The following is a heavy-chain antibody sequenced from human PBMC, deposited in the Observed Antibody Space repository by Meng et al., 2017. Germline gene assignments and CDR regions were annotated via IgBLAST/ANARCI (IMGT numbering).Heavy chain of an antibody. CDR3: ARDIDNILTGAHLDY. V-gene: IGHV4-38-2*02. CDR1: NYSISSGHY. D-gene: IGHD3-9*01. CDR2: VYRSGNA. J-gene: IGHJ4*02. Sequence: GSLRLSCTVSNYSISSGHYWGWIRQSPGKGLEWIGSVYRSGNAYYNPSVKSRVTISVDVSKNQFSLKLTSVTAADTAMYYCARDIDNILTGAHLDYWGQGTLVTVSS.